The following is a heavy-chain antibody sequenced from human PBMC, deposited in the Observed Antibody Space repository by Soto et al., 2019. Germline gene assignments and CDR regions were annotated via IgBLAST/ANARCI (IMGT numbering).Heavy chain of an antibody. J-gene: IGHJ6*02. CDR1: GFTFGSYW. CDR3: VRGVVKGSTTSFAMDV. V-gene: IGHV3-74*01. Sequence: PGGSLRLSCVASGFTFGSYWMHWVRQAPGKGLAWVSRIDSDGSSTNYADSVKGRFTISRDNAKNTLYLQMNSLRVEDTAVYYCVRGVVKGSTTSFAMDVWGQGTTVTVSS. D-gene: IGHD2-15*01. CDR2: IDSDGSST.